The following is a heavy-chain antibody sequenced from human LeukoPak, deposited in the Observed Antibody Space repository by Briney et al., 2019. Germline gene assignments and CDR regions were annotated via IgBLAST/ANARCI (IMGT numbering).Heavy chain of an antibody. CDR1: GFTFSSYS. V-gene: IGHV3-21*01. D-gene: IGHD6-6*01. CDR3: ARGMYSSSSPFDY. Sequence: GGSLRLSCAASGFTFSSYSMNWDRQAPGKGLEWVSSISSSSSYIYYADSVKGRFTISRDNAKNSLYLQMNSLRAEDTAVYYCARGMYSSSSPFDYWGQGTLVTVSS. J-gene: IGHJ4*02. CDR2: ISSSSSYI.